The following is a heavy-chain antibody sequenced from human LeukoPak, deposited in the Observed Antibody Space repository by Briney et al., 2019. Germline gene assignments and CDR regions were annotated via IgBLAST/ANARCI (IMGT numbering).Heavy chain of an antibody. J-gene: IGHJ5*02. Sequence: SVKGRFTVSRDNAKTSLYLQMNSLRAKDTAVYYCARRVTNPGWFDPWGQGTLVTVSS. D-gene: IGHD4-17*01. CDR3: ARRVTNPGWFDP. V-gene: IGHV3-21*01.